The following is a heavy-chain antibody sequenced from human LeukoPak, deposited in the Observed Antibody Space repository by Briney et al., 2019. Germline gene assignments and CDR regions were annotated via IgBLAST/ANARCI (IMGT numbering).Heavy chain of an antibody. CDR2: ITDSGGDT. CDR3: AKGKGAYCGDDCSGRILDH. Sequence: QTGGSLRLSCAASGFSFSNFAMTWVRQSPGKGLEWVSTITDSGGDTKHADSVKGRFTISRDNSKNTLYLQMNSLRAEDTAVYYCAKGKGAYCGDDCSGRILDHWGQGTLVTVSS. V-gene: IGHV3-23*01. CDR1: GFSFSNFA. D-gene: IGHD2-21*02. J-gene: IGHJ4*02.